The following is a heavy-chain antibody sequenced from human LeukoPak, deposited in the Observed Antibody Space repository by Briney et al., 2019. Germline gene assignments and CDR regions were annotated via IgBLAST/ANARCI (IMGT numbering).Heavy chain of an antibody. CDR2: IYYSGST. D-gene: IGHD2-15*01. CDR3: ASNLGYCSGGSCYGY. Sequence: SQTLSLTCTVSGVSISSGDYYWSWIRQPPGKGLEWIGHIYYSGSTYYNPSLKSRVNISVDTSKNQFSLKLSSVTAADTAVYYCASNLGYCSGGSCYGYWGQGTLVTVSS. J-gene: IGHJ4*02. V-gene: IGHV4-30-4*01. CDR1: GVSISSGDYY.